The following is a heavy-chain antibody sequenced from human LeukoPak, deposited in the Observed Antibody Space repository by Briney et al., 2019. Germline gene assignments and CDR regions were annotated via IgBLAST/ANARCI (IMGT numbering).Heavy chain of an antibody. CDR2: INPSGGST. Sequence: ASVKVSXKASGYTFTSYYMHWVRQAPGQGLEWMGIINPSGGSTSYAQKFQGRVTMTRDTSTSTVYMELSSLRSEDTAVYYCARSPNYYDSSIWYFDLWGRGTLVTVSS. CDR1: GYTFTSYY. CDR3: ARSPNYYDSSIWYFDL. V-gene: IGHV1-46*01. D-gene: IGHD3-22*01. J-gene: IGHJ2*01.